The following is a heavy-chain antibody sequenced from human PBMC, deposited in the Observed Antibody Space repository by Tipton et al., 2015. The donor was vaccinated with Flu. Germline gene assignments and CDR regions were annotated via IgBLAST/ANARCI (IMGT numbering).Heavy chain of an antibody. Sequence: SLRLSCAASGFTFSSYAMSWVRQAPGKGLEWVSAISGSGGSTYYADSVKGRFTISRDNSKNTLYLQMNSLRAEDTAVYYCAKDFPLVFSKHYICGGDCPDAFDIWGQGTMVTVSS. CDR3: AKDFPLVFSKHYICGGDCPDAFDI. V-gene: IGHV3-23*01. J-gene: IGHJ3*02. CDR1: GFTFSSYA. D-gene: IGHD2-21*01. CDR2: ISGSGGST.